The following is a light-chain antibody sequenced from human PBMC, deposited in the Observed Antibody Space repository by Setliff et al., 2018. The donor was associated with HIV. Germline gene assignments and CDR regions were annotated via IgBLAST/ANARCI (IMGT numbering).Light chain of an antibody. J-gene: IGLJ1*01. V-gene: IGLV2-14*01. CDR1: SSDVGGNNY. CDR3: SSYAITNTLP. Sequence: QSAPTQPASVSGSPGQSITISCTGTSSDVGGNNYVSWYQQLPGKAPQLIIYEVSIRPSGVSDRFSGSKSANTASLTISGLQAEDEADYYCSSYAITNTLPFGTGTKVTVL. CDR2: EVS.